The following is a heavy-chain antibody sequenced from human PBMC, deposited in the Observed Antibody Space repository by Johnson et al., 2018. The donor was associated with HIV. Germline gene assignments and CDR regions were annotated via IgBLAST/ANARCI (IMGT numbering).Heavy chain of an antibody. CDR2: ISYDGSNK. CDR3: AGPYCVTSGHYLYGFDM. CDR1: GFTFSNND. D-gene: IGHD3-22*01. Sequence: QVQLVESGGGVVQPGRSLRLSCAASGFTFSNNDMHWVRQAPGKGLEWVAVISYDGSNKYYADSVKGRFTISRDNSKSTLYLTMNSMSVEATAVYYCAGPYCVTSGHYLYGFDMWGQGTLVTVSS. V-gene: IGHV3-30*03. J-gene: IGHJ3*02.